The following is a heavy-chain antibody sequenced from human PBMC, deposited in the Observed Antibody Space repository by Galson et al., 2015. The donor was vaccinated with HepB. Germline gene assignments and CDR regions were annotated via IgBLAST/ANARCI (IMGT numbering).Heavy chain of an antibody. CDR2: INHSGST. CDR1: GGSFSGYY. V-gene: IGHV4-34*01. J-gene: IGHJ1*01. Sequence: TLSLTCAVYGGSFSGYYWSWIRQPPGKGLEWIGEINHSGSTNYNPSLKSRVTISVDTSKNQFSLKLSSVTAADTAVYYCARGDSSSWYDGGDFQHWGQGTLVTVSS. CDR3: ARGDSSSWYDGGDFQH. D-gene: IGHD6-13*01.